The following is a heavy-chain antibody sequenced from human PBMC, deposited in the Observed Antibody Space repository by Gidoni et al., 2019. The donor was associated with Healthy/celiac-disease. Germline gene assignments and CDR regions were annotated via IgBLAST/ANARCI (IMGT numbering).Heavy chain of an antibody. D-gene: IGHD3-9*01. CDR3: AKDLTGEDAFDI. CDR2: ISGSGGST. V-gene: IGHV3-23*01. CDR1: GFTFSSYA. J-gene: IGHJ3*02. Sequence: EVQLLESGGGLVQPGGSLRLSRAASGFTFSSYAMSWVRPAPGRGLGWVSAISGSGGSTYYADSVKGRFTISRDNSKNTLYLQMNSLRAEDTAVYYCAKDLTGEDAFDIWGQGTMVTVSS.